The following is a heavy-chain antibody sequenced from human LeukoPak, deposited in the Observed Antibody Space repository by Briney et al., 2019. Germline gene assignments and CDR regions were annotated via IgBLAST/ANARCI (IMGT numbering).Heavy chain of an antibody. J-gene: IGHJ4*02. D-gene: IGHD4/OR15-4a*01. CDR2: ISDNGGGR. Sequence: PGGSLRLSCGASGFISRNYAMSWVRQAPGEGLEWVSGISDNGGGRYYAGSVKGRFTISRDNSKNMLYLQMNSLRAEDTAVYYCAKESGALGAPLYDYWGRGILVTASS. V-gene: IGHV3-23*01. CDR1: GFISRNYA. CDR3: AKESGALGAPLYDY.